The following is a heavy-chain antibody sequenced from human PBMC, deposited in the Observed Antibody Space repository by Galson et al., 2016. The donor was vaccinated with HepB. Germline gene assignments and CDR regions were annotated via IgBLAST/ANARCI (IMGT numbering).Heavy chain of an antibody. J-gene: IGHJ4*02. V-gene: IGHV1-46*02. CDR1: GYTFNTYN. CDR3: ARELDHSLYFDY. D-gene: IGHD1-14*01. CDR2: IKPSGGNT. Sequence: SVKVSCTASGYTFNTYNMHWVRQAPGQGLEWMGIIKPSGGNTIYAQKFQDRITMPRDTSTSTVYMELISLRSEDTAVYHCARELDHSLYFDYWGQGTLLTVSS.